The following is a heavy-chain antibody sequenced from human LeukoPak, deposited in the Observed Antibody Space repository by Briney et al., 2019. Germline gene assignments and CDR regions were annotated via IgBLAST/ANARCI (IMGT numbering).Heavy chain of an antibody. Sequence: GGSLRLSCAASGFTFSNAWMSWVRQAPGKGLEWVGRIKSKIDGGTTDYAAPVTDRFTISRDDSKNTLYLQMNSLKTEDTAVYYCTTHRDPWGTVDYWGQGTLVTVSS. CDR2: IKSKIDGGTT. CDR3: TTHRDPWGTVDY. J-gene: IGHJ4*02. CDR1: GFTFSNAW. V-gene: IGHV3-15*01. D-gene: IGHD3-16*01.